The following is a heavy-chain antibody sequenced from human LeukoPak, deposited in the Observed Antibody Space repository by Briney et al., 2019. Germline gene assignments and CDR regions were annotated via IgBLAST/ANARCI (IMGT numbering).Heavy chain of an antibody. CDR1: GGSITNSSYH. Sequence: PSETLSLTCSVSGGSITNSSYHWGWIRQPPGKGLEWIGSIYHSGSTYYNPSLKSRVTISVDTSKNQFSLKLSSVTAADTAVYYCARVRCSGGSCPYYYYYYYMDVWGKGTTVTVSS. D-gene: IGHD2-15*01. CDR3: ARVRCSGGSCPYYYYYYYMDV. CDR2: IYHSGST. J-gene: IGHJ6*03. V-gene: IGHV4-39*07.